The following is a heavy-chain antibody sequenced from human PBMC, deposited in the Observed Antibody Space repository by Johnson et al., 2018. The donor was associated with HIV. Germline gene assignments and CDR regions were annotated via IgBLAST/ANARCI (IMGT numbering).Heavy chain of an antibody. V-gene: IGHV3-23*04. D-gene: IGHD3-22*01. Sequence: EKLVESGGGLVQPGGSLRLSCAASGFTFSSYAMSWVRQAPGKGLEWVSAISGSGGSTYYADSVKGRFTISRDNSKNTLYLQMNSLRAEDTAVYYCARGDSSGEAFDIWGQGTMVTVSS. CDR3: ARGDSSGEAFDI. CDR1: GFTFSSYA. CDR2: ISGSGGST. J-gene: IGHJ3*02.